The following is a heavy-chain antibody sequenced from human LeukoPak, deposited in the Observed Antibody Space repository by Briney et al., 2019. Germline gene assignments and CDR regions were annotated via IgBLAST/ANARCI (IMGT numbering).Heavy chain of an antibody. D-gene: IGHD3-22*01. V-gene: IGHV3-30*03. J-gene: IGHJ4*02. CDR1: GFTFSSYG. CDR3: AREHSESSGYYDAVFDY. Sequence: GGSLRLSCAASGFTFSSYGMHWVRQAPGKGLEWVAVISYDGSNKYYADSVKGRFTISRDNSKNTLYLQMNSLRPEDTAVYYCAREHSESSGYYDAVFDYWGQGTLVTVSS. CDR2: ISYDGSNK.